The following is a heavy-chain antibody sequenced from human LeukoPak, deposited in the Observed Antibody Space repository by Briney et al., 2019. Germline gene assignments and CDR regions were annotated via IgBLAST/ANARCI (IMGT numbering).Heavy chain of an antibody. CDR1: GYSFTSYW. CDR2: ILPADSDT. V-gene: IGHV5-51*01. CDR3: ASGRFCNGGSCYDS. Sequence: GESLKISCKASGYSFTSYWIGWVRQMPGKGLEWMGIILPADSDTRYSPSFQGQVTISADKSISTAYVQWSTLKASDTAIYYCASGRFCNGGSCYDSWGQGTLVTVSS. D-gene: IGHD2-15*01. J-gene: IGHJ5*01.